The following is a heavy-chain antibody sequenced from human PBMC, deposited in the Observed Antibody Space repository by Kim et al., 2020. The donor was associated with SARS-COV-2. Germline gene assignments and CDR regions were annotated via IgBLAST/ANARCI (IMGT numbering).Heavy chain of an antibody. V-gene: IGHV3-73*01. CDR3: TRRGTSWYGVDY. Sequence: KAASVKGRFNITRDNDKNTAYLQMNSLKTEDTAVDYCTRRGTSWYGVDYWGQGTLVTVSS. J-gene: IGHJ4*02. D-gene: IGHD6-13*01.